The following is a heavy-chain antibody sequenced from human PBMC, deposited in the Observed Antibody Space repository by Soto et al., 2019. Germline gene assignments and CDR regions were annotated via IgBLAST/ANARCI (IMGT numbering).Heavy chain of an antibody. D-gene: IGHD3-10*01. Sequence: QVQLVESGGGVVQPGRSLRLSCAASGFTFSSYGMHWVRQAPGKGLEWVAVIWYDGSNKYYADSVKGRFTISRDNSKNTLYLQMNSLRAEDTAVYYCARAAVSITMVRGWDWAFDYWGQGTLVTVSS. CDR1: GFTFSSYG. V-gene: IGHV3-33*01. J-gene: IGHJ4*02. CDR3: ARAAVSITMVRGWDWAFDY. CDR2: IWYDGSNK.